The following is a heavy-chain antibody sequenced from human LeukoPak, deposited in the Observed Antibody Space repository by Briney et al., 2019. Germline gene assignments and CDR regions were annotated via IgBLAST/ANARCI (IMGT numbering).Heavy chain of an antibody. D-gene: IGHD2-15*01. V-gene: IGHV4-59*01. J-gene: IGHJ4*02. CDR2: IYYSGST. CDR3: AREHCSGGSCYSDD. CDR1: GGSISSYY. Sequence: SETLSLNCTVSGGSISSYYWSWIRQPPGKGLEWIGYIYYSGSTNYNPSLKSRVTISVDTSKNQFSLKLSSVTAADTAVYYCAREHCSGGSCYSDDWGQGTLVTVSS.